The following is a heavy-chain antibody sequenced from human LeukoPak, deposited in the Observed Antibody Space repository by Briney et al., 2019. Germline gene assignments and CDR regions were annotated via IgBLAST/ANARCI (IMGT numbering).Heavy chain of an antibody. D-gene: IGHD6-6*01. CDR3: VKASSSSPQYNWFDA. J-gene: IGHJ5*02. Sequence: KPGGSLRLSCAASGFTFSSYSMNWVRQAPGKGLEWVSSISGSSSYINYADSVKGRFTISRDNSKNTLYLQMNGLRAEDTALYYCVKASSSSPQYNWFDAWGQGTLVTVSS. CDR2: ISGSSSYI. CDR1: GFTFSSYS. V-gene: IGHV3-21*04.